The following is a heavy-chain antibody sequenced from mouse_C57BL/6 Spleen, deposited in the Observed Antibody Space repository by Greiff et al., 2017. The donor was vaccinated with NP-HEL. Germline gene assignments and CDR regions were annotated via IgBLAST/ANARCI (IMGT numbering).Heavy chain of an antibody. CDR2: ILPGSGST. CDR1: GYTFTGYS. CDR3: ARIYYGKRYYAMDY. J-gene: IGHJ4*01. D-gene: IGHD2-1*01. Sequence: QVQLLQSGAELMKPGASLKLSCKATGYTFTGYSIAWVKQRPGHGLEWIGAILPGSGSTNYNEKFKGKVTFTADTSSNTAYMQLSSLTTEDSAIYYCARIYYGKRYYAMDYWGQGTSVTVSS. V-gene: IGHV1-9*01.